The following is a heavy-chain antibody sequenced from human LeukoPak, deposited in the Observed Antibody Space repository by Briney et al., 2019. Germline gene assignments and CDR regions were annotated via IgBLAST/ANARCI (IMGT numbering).Heavy chain of an antibody. CDR2: FGGSGGTI. J-gene: IGHJ4*02. CDR1: GFSLSTYA. D-gene: IGHD2-21*02. CDR3: AKSDCGGDCHLLDY. Sequence: GGSLRLSCAASGFSLSTYAMSWVRQAPGEGLEWVSHFGGSGGTIYYADSVERRFTISRYNSKNTLYLQMNSLRAEDTAVYYCAKSDCGGDCHLLDYWGQGTLVTVSS. V-gene: IGHV3-23*01.